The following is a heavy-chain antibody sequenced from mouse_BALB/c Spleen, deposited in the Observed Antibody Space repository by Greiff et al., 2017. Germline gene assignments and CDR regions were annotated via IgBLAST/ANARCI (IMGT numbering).Heavy chain of an antibody. V-gene: IGHV5-6-5*01. CDR3: ARGYYGNPTIFDY. CDR2: ISSGGST. CDR1: GFTFSSYA. Sequence: EVKVVESGGGLVKPGGSLKLSCAASGFTFSSYAMSWVRQTPEKRLEWVASISSGGSTYYPDSVKGRFTISRDNARNILYLQMSSLRSEDTAMYYCARGYYGNPTIFDYWGQGTTLTVSS. D-gene: IGHD2-1*01. J-gene: IGHJ2*01.